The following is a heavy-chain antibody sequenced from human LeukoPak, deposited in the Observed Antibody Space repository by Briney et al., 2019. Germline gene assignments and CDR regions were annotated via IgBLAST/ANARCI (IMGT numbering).Heavy chain of an antibody. Sequence: SETLSLTCTASGGSISSYYWSWIRQPPGKGLEWIGYIYYSGSTNYNPSLKSRVTISVDTSKNQFSLKLSSVTAADTAVYYCARGTEGYYSPFFDYWGQGTLVTVSS. CDR3: ARGTEGYYSPFFDY. CDR2: IYYSGST. J-gene: IGHJ4*02. D-gene: IGHD3-22*01. V-gene: IGHV4-59*08. CDR1: GGSISSYY.